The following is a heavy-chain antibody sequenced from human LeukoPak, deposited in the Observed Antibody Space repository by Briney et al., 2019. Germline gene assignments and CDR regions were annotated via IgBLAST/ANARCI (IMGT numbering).Heavy chain of an antibody. CDR1: GGSISSSDYY. CDR2: IYYTGSTRST. CDR3: ARKHSSGWLFDY. Sequence: PSETLSLTCTVSGGSISSSDYYWSWIRQPPGKGLEWIGYIYYTGSTRSTNYNPSLKSRVTISEDTSENQFSLSLSSVTAADTAVYFCARKHSSGWLFDYWGQGALVTVSS. J-gene: IGHJ4*02. V-gene: IGHV4-61*08. D-gene: IGHD6-19*01.